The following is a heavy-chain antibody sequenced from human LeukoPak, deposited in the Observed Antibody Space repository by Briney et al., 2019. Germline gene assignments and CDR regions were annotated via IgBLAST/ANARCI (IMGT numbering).Heavy chain of an antibody. V-gene: IGHV1-46*01. D-gene: IGHD5-24*01. CDR2: IYSSGGST. Sequence: ASVKVSCKASGYTFTSYYMHWVRQAPGQGLEWMGIIYSSGGSTSYAQKFQGRVTMTRDTSTSTVYMELSSLRSEDTAVYYCARVGTSLQSEWGQGTLVTVSS. CDR1: GYTFTSYY. CDR3: ARVGTSLQSE. J-gene: IGHJ4*02.